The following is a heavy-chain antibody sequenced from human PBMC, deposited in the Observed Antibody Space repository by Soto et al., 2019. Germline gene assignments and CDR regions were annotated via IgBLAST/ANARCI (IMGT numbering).Heavy chain of an antibody. CDR1: GDTFSSFA. V-gene: IGHV1-69*12. J-gene: IGHJ6*02. Sequence: QVQLVQSGAEVKKPGSSVKVSCKASGDTFSSFAISWVRQAPGQGLEWMGGIIPIFRTPKYAQKFQGRVXXTADEPTSTAYMELSSLRSDDTAVYYCARDKDREQLGGNYYYALDXWGXGXXVIVSS. CDR2: IIPIFRTP. CDR3: ARDKDREQLGGNYYYALDX. D-gene: IGHD1-1*01.